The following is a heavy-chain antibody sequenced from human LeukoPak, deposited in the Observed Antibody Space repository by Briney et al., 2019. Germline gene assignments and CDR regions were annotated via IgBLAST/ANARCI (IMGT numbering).Heavy chain of an antibody. V-gene: IGHV4-61*01. Sequence: PSETLSLTCTVSGGSVSSGSYYWSWIRQPPGKGLEWIGYIYYTGSTKYNPSLKSRVIISLDMSKNQFSLKLSSVTAADTAVYYCARGSMEMATGFDYWGQGTLVTVSS. CDR3: ARGSMEMATGFDY. CDR1: GGSVSSGSYY. CDR2: IYYTGST. J-gene: IGHJ4*02. D-gene: IGHD5-24*01.